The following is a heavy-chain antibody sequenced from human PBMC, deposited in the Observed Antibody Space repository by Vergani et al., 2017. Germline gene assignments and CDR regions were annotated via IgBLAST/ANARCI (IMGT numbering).Heavy chain of an antibody. CDR3: ARDRIFGVVTSSYYFDY. J-gene: IGHJ4*02. CDR1: GFTFSSYS. Sequence: EVQLVESGGGLVQPGGSLRLSCAASGFTFSSYSMNWVRQAPGKGLEWVSYISSSSSTIYYADSVKGRFTISRDKAKNSLYLQMNSLRAEDTAVYYCARDRIFGVVTSSYYFDYWGQGTLVTVSS. CDR2: ISSSSSTI. V-gene: IGHV3-48*01. D-gene: IGHD3-3*01.